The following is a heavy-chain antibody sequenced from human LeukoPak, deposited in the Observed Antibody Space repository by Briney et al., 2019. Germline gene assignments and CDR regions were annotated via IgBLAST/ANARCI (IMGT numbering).Heavy chain of an antibody. CDR2: INPNSGGT. CDR3: ARDYYDSSGFGAFDI. V-gene: IGHV1-2*02. D-gene: IGHD3-22*01. CDR1: GYTFTAYY. J-gene: IGHJ3*02. Sequence: ASVNVSCKASGYTFTAYYMHWVRQAPGQGLEWMGWINPNSGGTNYAQTFQGRVTMTRDTSISPAYMELSRLRSDDTAVYYCARDYYDSSGFGAFDIWGQGTMVTVSS.